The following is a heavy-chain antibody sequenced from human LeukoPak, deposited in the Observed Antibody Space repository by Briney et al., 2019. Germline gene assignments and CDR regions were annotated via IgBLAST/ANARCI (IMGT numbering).Heavy chain of an antibody. Sequence: PGGSLRLSCAASGFTFSSYGMHWVRQAPGKGLEWVAVISYDGSNKYYADSVKGRFTISRDNSKNTLYLQMNSLRAEDTAVYYCARDQYYDFWSGYYKGAYYYYGMDVWGQGTTVTVSS. J-gene: IGHJ6*02. V-gene: IGHV3-30*03. CDR3: ARDQYYDFWSGYYKGAYYYYGMDV. CDR2: ISYDGSNK. D-gene: IGHD3-3*01. CDR1: GFTFSSYG.